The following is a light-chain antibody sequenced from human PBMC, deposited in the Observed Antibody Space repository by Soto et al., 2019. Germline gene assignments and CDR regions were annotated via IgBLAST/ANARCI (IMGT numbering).Light chain of an antibody. Sequence: EIPVTQSPSTLSASIGDRVTITCRASQSISTRLAWFQQKPGRAPKLLIYQASSLESGVPSRFSGSGSGTQFTLTISSLQPEDFATYYCKQYNRYWTFGQGTKVEIK. J-gene: IGKJ1*01. V-gene: IGKV1-5*03. CDR2: QAS. CDR1: QSISTR. CDR3: KQYNRYWT.